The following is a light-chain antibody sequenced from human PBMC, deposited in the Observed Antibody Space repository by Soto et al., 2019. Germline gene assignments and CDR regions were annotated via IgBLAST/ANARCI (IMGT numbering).Light chain of an antibody. CDR2: GAS. CDR3: HQYGSSPMYT. V-gene: IGKV3-20*01. J-gene: IGKJ2*01. CDR1: QSISGSY. Sequence: EIVLTQSPGTLSLSPGERATLSCRASQSISGSYLAWYQQKPGQAPRLLIYGASGRATGIPDRFSGSGSGTDFTLTISRLEPEDFAVYYCHQYGSSPMYTFGQGTKLEIK.